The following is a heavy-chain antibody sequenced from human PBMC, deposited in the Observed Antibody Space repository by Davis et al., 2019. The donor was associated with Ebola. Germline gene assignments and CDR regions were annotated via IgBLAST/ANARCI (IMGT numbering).Heavy chain of an antibody. CDR3: AKDTSNIWFDV. CDR1: GFVFSNYV. V-gene: IGHV3-9*01. CDR2: ITWNSGSM. Sequence: PGGSLRLSCAASGFVFSNYVMSWVRRAPGKGLEWVSGITWNSGSMAYADSVKGRFTISRDNAKNSVYLQMNGLRVEDTAIYYCAKDTSNIWFDVWGQGTMVTVSS. J-gene: IGHJ3*01. D-gene: IGHD2/OR15-2a*01.